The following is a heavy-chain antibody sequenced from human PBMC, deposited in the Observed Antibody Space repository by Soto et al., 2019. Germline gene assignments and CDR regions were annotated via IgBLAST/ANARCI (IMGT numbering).Heavy chain of an antibody. CDR3: ARGAECRGYCLKKFPGLDP. CDR1: GGSLSTNA. D-gene: IGHD2-15*01. J-gene: IGHJ5*02. CDR2: IIPIYDSP. Sequence: SVKVSWKASGGSLSTNAFSWVRQAPGHGLEWMGGIIPIYDSPYYAQNFQGRVTIAADRSTSTVYMELSSLTPEDTAVYYCARGAECRGYCLKKFPGLDPWAQATLVPGSS. V-gene: IGHV1-69*06.